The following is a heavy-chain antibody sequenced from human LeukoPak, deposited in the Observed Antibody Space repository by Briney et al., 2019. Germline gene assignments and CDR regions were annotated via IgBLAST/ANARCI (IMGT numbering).Heavy chain of an antibody. CDR3: TTYGSNIAEYFEH. V-gene: IGHV1-69*16. J-gene: IGHJ1*01. D-gene: IGHD4-23*01. CDR1: GGIYRRYS. Sequence: SVKVSCKASGGIYRRYSITWVRQAPGQGLEWMGGIVPPLGTASYAQKFQGRVTITTDESTNTAYMELTSLTSEDAAVYYCTTYGSNIAEYFEHWGQGTLVSVSS. CDR2: IVPPLGTA.